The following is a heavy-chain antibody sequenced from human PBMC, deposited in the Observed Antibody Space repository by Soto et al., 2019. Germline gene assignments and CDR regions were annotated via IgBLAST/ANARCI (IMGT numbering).Heavy chain of an antibody. CDR3: AREGESSSFSFDY. J-gene: IGHJ4*02. CDR2: IWYDGSNK. D-gene: IGHD6-6*01. CDR1: GFTFSGYG. V-gene: IGHV3-33*01. Sequence: PGGSLRLSCAASGFTFSGYGMHWVRQSPGKGLEWVAVIWYDGSNKYYADSVKGRFTISRDNSKNTLYLQMNSLRAEDTAVYYCAREGESSSFSFDYWGQGTLVTVSS.